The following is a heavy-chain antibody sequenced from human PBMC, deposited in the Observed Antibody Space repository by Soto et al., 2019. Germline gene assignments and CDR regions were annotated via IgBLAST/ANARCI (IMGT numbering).Heavy chain of an antibody. CDR3: ARDPYGDFDNNWFDP. CDR1: GYTFTGYY. Sequence: QVQLVQSGAEVKKPGASVKVSCKASGYTFTGYYMHWVRQAPGQGLGWMGWINPNSGGTNYAQKFQGRVTMTRDTSISTAYMELSRLRSDDTAVYYCARDPYGDFDNNWFDPWGQGTLVTVSS. V-gene: IGHV1-2*02. D-gene: IGHD4-17*01. CDR2: INPNSGGT. J-gene: IGHJ5*02.